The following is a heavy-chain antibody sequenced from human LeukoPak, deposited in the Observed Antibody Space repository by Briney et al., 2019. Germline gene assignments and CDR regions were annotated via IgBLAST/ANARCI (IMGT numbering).Heavy chain of an antibody. CDR2: IRYNGNDK. CDR3: ARWGENYYYYMDV. Sequence: GGSLRLSCAASGFTFSSYGMHWVRQAPGKGLEWVAFIRYNGNDKYYADSVKGRFTISRDNSKNTLYLQMNSLRAEDTALYHCARWGENYYYYMDVWGKGTTVTVSS. V-gene: IGHV3-30*02. J-gene: IGHJ6*03. CDR1: GFTFSSYG. D-gene: IGHD3-16*01.